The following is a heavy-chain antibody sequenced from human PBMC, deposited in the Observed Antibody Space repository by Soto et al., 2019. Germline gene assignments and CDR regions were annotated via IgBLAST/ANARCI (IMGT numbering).Heavy chain of an antibody. V-gene: IGHV4-30-4*01. Sequence: SETLSLTCTVSGGSISSGDYYWSWIRQPPGKGLEWIGYIYYSGSTYYNPSLKSRVTISVDTSKNQFSLKLSSVTAADTAVYYCARDYDILTGSVTYGMDVWGQGTTVTVSS. CDR1: GGSISSGDYY. D-gene: IGHD3-9*01. J-gene: IGHJ6*02. CDR3: ARDYDILTGSVTYGMDV. CDR2: IYYSGST.